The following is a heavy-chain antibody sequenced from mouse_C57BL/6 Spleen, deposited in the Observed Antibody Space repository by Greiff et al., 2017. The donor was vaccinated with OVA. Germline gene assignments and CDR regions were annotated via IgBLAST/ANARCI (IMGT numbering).Heavy chain of an antibody. CDR1: GFTFTDYY. Sequence: EVKLVESGGGLVQPGGSLSLSCAASGFTFTDYYMSWVRQPPGKALEWLGFISNKANGYTTEYSASVKGLFTISRDNSQSILYLQMNALRAEDSATYYCASSPHALFDYWGQGTTLTVSS. CDR2: ISNKANGYTT. J-gene: IGHJ2*01. CDR3: ASSPHALFDY. V-gene: IGHV7-3*01.